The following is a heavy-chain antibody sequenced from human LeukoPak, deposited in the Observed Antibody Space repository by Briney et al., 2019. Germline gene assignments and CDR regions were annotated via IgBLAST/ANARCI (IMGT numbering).Heavy chain of an antibody. V-gene: IGHV3-9*01. Sequence: GRSLRLSCAASGFTFDDYAMHWVRQAPGKGLEWVSGITWNSDNIEYADSVKGRFTISRDNAKNTLYLQMNSLRAEDTAVYYCARRSAAKDAFDIWGQGTMVTVSS. CDR3: ARRSAAKDAFDI. J-gene: IGHJ3*02. CDR1: GFTFDDYA. CDR2: ITWNSDNI. D-gene: IGHD6-25*01.